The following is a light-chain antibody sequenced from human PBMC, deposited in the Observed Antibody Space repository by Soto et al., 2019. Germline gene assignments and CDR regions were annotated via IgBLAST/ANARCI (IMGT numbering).Light chain of an antibody. CDR1: QSVGIY. J-gene: IGKJ5*01. V-gene: IGKV3-11*01. Sequence: EIVMTQSPATLSLSPGERATLSCRASQSVGIYLAWYQQKPGQAPRLLIYDASSRPTDIPARFSGSGSGTDFTLTISSLEPEDFALYYCQQRSNRPITFGQGTRLEIK. CDR3: QQRSNRPIT. CDR2: DAS.